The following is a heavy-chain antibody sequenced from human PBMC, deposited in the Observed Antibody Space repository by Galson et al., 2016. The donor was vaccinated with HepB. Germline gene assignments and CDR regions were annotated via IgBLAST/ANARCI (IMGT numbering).Heavy chain of an antibody. J-gene: IGHJ6*02. CDR3: WDPWDYGLDFWGQ. CDR2: INQGGSEK. V-gene: IGHV3-7*03. Sequence: SLRLSCAASGFTLGIHWMTWVRQAPGKGLEWVATINQGGSEKYYVDSVRGRFTISRDNAKNLLYLQMNSLRADDTAVYYCWDPWDYGLDFWGQWGQGTTVIVSS. CDR1: GFTLGIHW. D-gene: IGHD3/OR15-3a*01.